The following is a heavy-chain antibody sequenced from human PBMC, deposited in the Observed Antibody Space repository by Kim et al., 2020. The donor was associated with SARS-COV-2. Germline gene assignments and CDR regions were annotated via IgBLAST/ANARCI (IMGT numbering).Heavy chain of an antibody. Sequence: SEILSLTCTVSGGSISSGGYYWSWIRQHPGKGLEWIGYIYYSGSTYYNPSLKSRVTISVDTSKNQFSLKLSSVTAADTAVYYCARDFGYCSGGSCYGGENWFDPWGQGTLVTVSS. CDR1: GGSISSGGYY. CDR2: IYYSGST. D-gene: IGHD2-15*01. V-gene: IGHV4-31*03. CDR3: ARDFGYCSGGSCYGGENWFDP. J-gene: IGHJ5*02.